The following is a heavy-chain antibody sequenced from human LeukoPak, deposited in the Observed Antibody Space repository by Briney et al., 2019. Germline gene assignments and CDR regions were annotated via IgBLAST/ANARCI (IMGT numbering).Heavy chain of an antibody. J-gene: IGHJ3*01. V-gene: IGHV3-30*04. CDR1: EFTFSCCA. CDR2: ILYDGSNT. CDR3: AMKAVPRPRLYDAFDF. Sequence: PGGSLRLSCAASEFTFSCCAMHWVRQAPGKGLEWVANILYDGSNTYYADSVKGRFTISRDNSKNTLYLQMNSLRVEDTAVYYCAMKAVPRPRLYDAFDFWGQGTVVTVSS. D-gene: IGHD2-2*02.